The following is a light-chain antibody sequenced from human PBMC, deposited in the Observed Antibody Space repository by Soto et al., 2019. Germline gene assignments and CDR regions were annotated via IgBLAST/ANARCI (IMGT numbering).Light chain of an antibody. Sequence: EIVLTQSPGTLSLSPGERATLSCRASQSVSSSYLAWYQQKPDQAPRLLIYGASSRDTGIPDRFSGSGSGTDFALSISRLEAEDFALYYCQQYGSTFGQGTKVEIK. CDR3: QQYGST. J-gene: IGKJ1*01. V-gene: IGKV3-20*01. CDR1: QSVSSSY. CDR2: GAS.